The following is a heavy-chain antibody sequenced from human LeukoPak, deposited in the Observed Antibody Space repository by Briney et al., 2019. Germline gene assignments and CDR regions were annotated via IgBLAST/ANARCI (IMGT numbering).Heavy chain of an antibody. D-gene: IGHD3-22*01. CDR1: GFTFSNAW. V-gene: IGHV3-15*01. J-gene: IGHJ3*02. CDR2: IKSKTDGGTT. CDR3: TTDLHYYDSPSDAFDI. Sequence: NPGGSLRLSCAASGFTFSNAWMSWVRQAPGKGLEWVGRIKSKTDGGTTDYAAPVKGRFTISRDDSKNTLYLQMNSLKTEDTAVYYCTTDLHYYDSPSDAFDIWGQGTMVTVSS.